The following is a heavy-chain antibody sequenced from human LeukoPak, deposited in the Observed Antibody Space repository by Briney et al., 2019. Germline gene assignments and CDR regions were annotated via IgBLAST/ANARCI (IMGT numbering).Heavy chain of an antibody. CDR3: AAGGGWDPSFGVVTHIDA. CDR2: IDNDGHGI. J-gene: IGHJ6*03. D-gene: IGHD3-3*01. Sequence: PGGSLRLSCVTSGFTFSGYWMHWVRQGPEKGLELVSRIDNDGHGIIYAYSVKGRFTTSRDNVKNTLYLQMNSLRVEDTAVYYCAAGGGWDPSFGVVTHIDAWGKGTTVVVS. V-gene: IGHV3-74*01. CDR1: GFTFSGYW.